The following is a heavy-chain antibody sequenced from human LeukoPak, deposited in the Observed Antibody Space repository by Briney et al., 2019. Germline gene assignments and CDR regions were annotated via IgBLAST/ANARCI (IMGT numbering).Heavy chain of an antibody. J-gene: IGHJ6*03. CDR1: GESFRGYY. V-gene: IGHV4-34*01. D-gene: IGHD2-2*03. CDR3: ARDGYCSSTSCYYYYYYMDV. Sequence: SETLSLTCAVYGESFRGYYWTWIRQTPGKGLEWIGEIDHIGRTTYNPSLKSRVTISVDTSKNQFSLKLSSVTAADTAVYYCARDGYCSSTSCYYYYYYMDVWGKGTTVTVSS. CDR2: IDHIGRT.